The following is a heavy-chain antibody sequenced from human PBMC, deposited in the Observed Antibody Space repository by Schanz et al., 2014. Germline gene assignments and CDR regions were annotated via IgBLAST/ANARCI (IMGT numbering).Heavy chain of an antibody. CDR2: ISGTGGDDT. Sequence: EVHLLESGGGLVQPGGSLRLSCAASGFSFGTYAMSWVRQAPGKGLLWVSSISGTGGDDTYYADSVKGRFTISRDNSKNSLYLQMNSLRAEDTAVYYCARIGGSVFDYWAQGTLVTVSS. J-gene: IGHJ4*02. CDR3: ARIGGSVFDY. CDR1: GFSFGTYA. V-gene: IGHV3-23*01. D-gene: IGHD3-10*01.